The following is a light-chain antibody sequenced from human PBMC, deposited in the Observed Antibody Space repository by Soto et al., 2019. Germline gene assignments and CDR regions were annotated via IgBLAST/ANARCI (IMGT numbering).Light chain of an antibody. Sequence: QLVLTQSPSASASLGASVKLTCTLSSGHSNYAIAWHQQQPGKGPRYLMKLNSDGSHTKGDGIPHRFSGSSSGAERYLTISSLQSEDEADYYCQTWGTAIPVVFGGGTKLTVL. CDR2: LNSDGSH. CDR3: QTWGTAIPVV. CDR1: SGHSNYA. J-gene: IGLJ2*01. V-gene: IGLV4-69*01.